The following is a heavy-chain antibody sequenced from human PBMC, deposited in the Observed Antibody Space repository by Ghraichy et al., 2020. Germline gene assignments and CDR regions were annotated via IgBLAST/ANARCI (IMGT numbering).Heavy chain of an antibody. CDR1: GGSIRSYY. CDR3: ARRGSGYSLYYYGLDV. V-gene: IGHV4-59*08. CDR2: IHYTGNT. J-gene: IGHJ6*02. D-gene: IGHD5-18*01. Sequence: PSLTCTVFGGSIRSYYWSWIRQPPGKGLEWIGYIHYTGNTNYTPSLKSRATISVDTSKNQFSLRLTSVTAADTAVYYCARRGSGYSLYYYGLDVWGLGTTVTVSS.